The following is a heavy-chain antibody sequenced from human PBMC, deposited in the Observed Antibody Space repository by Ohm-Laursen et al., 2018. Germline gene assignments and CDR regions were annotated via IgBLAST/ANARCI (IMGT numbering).Heavy chain of an antibody. CDR1: GFTFDDYA. D-gene: IGHD2-15*01. Sequence: SLRLSCSASGFTFDDYAMHWVRQAPGKGLEWVSGISWNSGSIGYADSVKGRFTISRDNAKNSLYLQMNSLRAEDTALYYCAKDISGAGGGGAFDIWGQGTMVTVSS. J-gene: IGHJ3*02. V-gene: IGHV3-9*01. CDR3: AKDISGAGGGGAFDI. CDR2: ISWNSGSI.